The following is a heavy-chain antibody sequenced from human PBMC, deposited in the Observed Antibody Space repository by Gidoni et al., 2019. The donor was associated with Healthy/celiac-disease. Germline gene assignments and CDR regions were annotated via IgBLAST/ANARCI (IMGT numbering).Heavy chain of an antibody. V-gene: IGHV1-3*01. CDR3: TRRVGPDAFDI. CDR1: GYTFSRYA. CDR2: INAGNGNT. D-gene: IGHD1-26*01. J-gene: IGHJ3*02. Sequence: QVQLVQSGAEVKKPGASVKVSCKTSGYTFSRYAIHWVRQAPGQRLEWMGWINAGNGNTKYSQKFLGRVTITRHTSASTAYMELSSLTYEDTAVYYCTRRVGPDAFDIWGQGTMVTVSS.